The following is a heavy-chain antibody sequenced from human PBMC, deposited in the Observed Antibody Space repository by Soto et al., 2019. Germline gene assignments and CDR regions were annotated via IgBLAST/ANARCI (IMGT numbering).Heavy chain of an antibody. Sequence: EVQLVESGGGSVQPGGSLRLSCAASGFTFSSYSMNWVRQAPGKGLEWFSYISSSSSTIYYADSVKGRFTISRDNAKNSLYLQMNSLRDEDTAVYYCARARYSVVITLGYYYYGMDVWGQGTTVTVSS. D-gene: IGHD3-22*01. CDR2: ISSSSSTI. CDR3: ARARYSVVITLGYYYYGMDV. J-gene: IGHJ6*02. V-gene: IGHV3-48*02. CDR1: GFTFSSYS.